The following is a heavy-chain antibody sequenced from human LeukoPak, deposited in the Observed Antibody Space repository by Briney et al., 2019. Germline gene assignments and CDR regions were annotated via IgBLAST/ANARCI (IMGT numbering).Heavy chain of an antibody. D-gene: IGHD3-16*01. J-gene: IGHJ2*01. Sequence: PGGSLRLSCAASGFTFSSYAMSWVRQAPGKGLEWVSAISGSGGGTYYADSVKGRFTISRDNSKNTLYLQMNSLRAEDAAVYYCAKRLKRGTWYFDLWGRGTLVTVSS. CDR3: AKRLKRGTWYFDL. V-gene: IGHV3-23*01. CDR2: ISGSGGGT. CDR1: GFTFSSYA.